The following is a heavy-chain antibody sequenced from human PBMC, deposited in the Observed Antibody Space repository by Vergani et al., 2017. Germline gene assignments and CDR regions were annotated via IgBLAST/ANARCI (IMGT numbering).Heavy chain of an antibody. J-gene: IGHJ6*03. V-gene: IGHV3-33*06. CDR2: IWYDGSNK. D-gene: IGHD2/OR15-2a*01. CDR3: AKELGGCNSISCSYYMDV. Sequence: QVQLVESGGGVVQPGGSLRLSCAASGFRFSSYGMNWVRQAPGKGLEWVAVIWYDGSNKYYADSVKGRFTISRDNSQNTVNLQMNSLRVDDTAVYYCAKELGGCNSISCSYYMDVWGKGTTVTV. CDR1: GFRFSSYG.